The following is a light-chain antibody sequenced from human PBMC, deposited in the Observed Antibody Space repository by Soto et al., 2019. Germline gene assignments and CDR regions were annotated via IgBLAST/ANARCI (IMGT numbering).Light chain of an antibody. CDR3: QXYGSSPIT. Sequence: EIVLTQSPGTLSVSPGERATLSCRASQSVSSSYLAWYQQKTGQAPRLLIYGASSRATGIPDRLSGSGSGTDFNLTISRLEPEDFAVYYCQXYGSSPITFGQGTRLEIK. V-gene: IGKV3-20*01. J-gene: IGKJ5*01. CDR1: QSVSSSY. CDR2: GAS.